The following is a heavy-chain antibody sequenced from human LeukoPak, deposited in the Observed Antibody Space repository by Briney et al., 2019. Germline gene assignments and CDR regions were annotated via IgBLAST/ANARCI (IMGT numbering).Heavy chain of an antibody. CDR3: ARGRRRYCSGGSCYREDY. V-gene: IGHV4-59*12. J-gene: IGHJ4*02. Sequence: PSETLSLTRTVSGGSISSYYWSWIRQPPGKGLEWIGYIYYSGSTNYNPSLKSRVTISVDTSKNQFSLKLSSVTAADTAVYYCARGRRRYCSGGSCYREDYWGQGTLVTVSS. CDR2: IYYSGST. CDR1: GGSISSYY. D-gene: IGHD2-15*01.